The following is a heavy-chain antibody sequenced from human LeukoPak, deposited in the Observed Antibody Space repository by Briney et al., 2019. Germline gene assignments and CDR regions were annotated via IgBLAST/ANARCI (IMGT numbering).Heavy chain of an antibody. CDR3: ASPSFGYSYGLLDY. D-gene: IGHD5-18*01. Sequence: GASVKVSCKASGGTFSSYAISWVRQAPGQGLEWMGGIIPIFGTANYAQKFQGRVTITTDESTSAAYMELSSLRSEDTAVYYCASPSFGYSYGLLDYWGQGTLVTVSS. CDR1: GGTFSSYA. J-gene: IGHJ4*02. CDR2: IIPIFGTA. V-gene: IGHV1-69*05.